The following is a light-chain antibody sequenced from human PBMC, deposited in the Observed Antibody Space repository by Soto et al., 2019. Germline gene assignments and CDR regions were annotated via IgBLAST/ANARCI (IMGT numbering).Light chain of an antibody. CDR3: QSYDSSLSGVV. CDR2: GNS. Sequence: QAVVTQPPSVSGAPGQCVTISCTGSSSNIGAGYDVHWYQQLPGTAPKLLIYGNSNRPSGVPDRFSGSKSGTSASLAITGLHAEDEADYYCQSYDSSLSGVVFGGGTKLTVL. V-gene: IGLV1-40*01. J-gene: IGLJ2*01. CDR1: SSNIGAGYD.